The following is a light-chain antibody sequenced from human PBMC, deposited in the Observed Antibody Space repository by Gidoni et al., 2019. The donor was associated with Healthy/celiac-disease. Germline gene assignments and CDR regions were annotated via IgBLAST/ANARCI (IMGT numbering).Light chain of an antibody. J-gene: IGLJ2*01. V-gene: IGLV2-14*03. Sequence: QSALTQPASVSGSPGQSITISCTGTSSDVGGSNYVSWYQRHPGKAPKLMIYDVSHRPSGVSNRFSGSKSGNTASLTISGLQAEDEADYYCSSYTSSSTLYVVFGGGTKLTVL. CDR1: SSDVGGSNY. CDR3: SSYTSSSTLYVV. CDR2: DVS.